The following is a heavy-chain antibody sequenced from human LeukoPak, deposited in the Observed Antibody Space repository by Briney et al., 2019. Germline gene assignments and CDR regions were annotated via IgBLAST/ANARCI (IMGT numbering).Heavy chain of an antibody. CDR3: ARRAPSEKYFGI. V-gene: IGHV5-51*01. CDR1: GSTFTDYW. D-gene: IGHD2-2*01. J-gene: IGHJ4*02. Sequence: GAPLQISCTCSGSTFTDYWIGWVRQLPGKGLEWMGIIYPGDSDTRYSPSFQGQVTISADKSISTAYLQWSSLRASDTAMYYCARRAPSEKYFGIWGQGTLVTVSS. CDR2: IYPGDSDT.